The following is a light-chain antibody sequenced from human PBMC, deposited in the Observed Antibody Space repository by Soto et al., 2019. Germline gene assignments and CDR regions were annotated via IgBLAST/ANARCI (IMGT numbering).Light chain of an antibody. CDR1: QSVTSTY. V-gene: IGKV3-20*01. CDR2: GAS. Sequence: EIVLTQSPGTLSLSPGERATLSCRASQSVTSTYLAWYQQKPGQAPGLLIYGASSRATGIPDRFSGSGSGTDFTLSISGLEPEDFAVYYCPQYGSSPFTFGPGTKVDIK. J-gene: IGKJ3*01. CDR3: PQYGSSPFT.